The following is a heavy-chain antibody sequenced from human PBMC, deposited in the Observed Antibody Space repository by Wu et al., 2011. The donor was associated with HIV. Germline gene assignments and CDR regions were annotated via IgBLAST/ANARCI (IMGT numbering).Heavy chain of an antibody. J-gene: IGHJ4*02. V-gene: IGHV1-18*01. CDR3: ARALYGGSWYIGS. CDR2: ISTHNGDT. D-gene: IGHD2/OR15-2a*01. CDR1: GYTFTNYG. Sequence: GAEVKKPGASVKVSCKAAGYTFTNYGINWVREAPGQGLEWMGGISTHNGDTNYAQKFQGGVTMTRDTSTSTVYMELSGLRSEDTAVFYCARALYGGSWYIGSWGRGTLVTVSS.